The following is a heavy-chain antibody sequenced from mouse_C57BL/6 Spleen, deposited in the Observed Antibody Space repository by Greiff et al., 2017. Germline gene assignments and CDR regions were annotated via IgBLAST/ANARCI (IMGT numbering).Heavy chain of an antibody. D-gene: IGHD1-1*01. J-gene: IGHJ1*03. Sequence: QVQLKESGPELVKPGASVKISCKASGYAFSSSWMNWVKQRPGKGLEWIGRIYPGDGDTNYNGKFKGKATLTADKSSSTAYMQLSSLTSEDSGVYFCASPFIGYVDVWGTGTTVTVSS. CDR3: ASPFIGYVDV. V-gene: IGHV1-82*01. CDR1: GYAFSSSW. CDR2: IYPGDGDT.